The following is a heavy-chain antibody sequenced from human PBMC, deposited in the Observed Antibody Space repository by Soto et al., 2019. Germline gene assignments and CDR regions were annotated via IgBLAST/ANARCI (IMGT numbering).Heavy chain of an antibody. D-gene: IGHD2-15*01. CDR3: ARQRVAAAIGYFDS. V-gene: IGHV5-51*01. CDR2: IYLGDSDV. J-gene: IGHJ4*02. Sequence: GESLKISCKGYGNSFTSYWIGWVRLMPGKGLEWMGIIYLGDSDVRYSPSFQGQVTISADKSTSTAYLQWSSPKASDTAMYYCARQRVAAAIGYFDSWGQGTLVTVSS. CDR1: GNSFTSYW.